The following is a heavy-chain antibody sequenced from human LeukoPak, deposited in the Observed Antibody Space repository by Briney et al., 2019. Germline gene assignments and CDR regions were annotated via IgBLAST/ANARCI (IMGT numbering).Heavy chain of an antibody. Sequence: PGGSLRLSCAASGFIFSSYEVNWVRQAPGKGLEWVSYISDRGTTMYYADSVKGRFTISRDNARNTLYLQMNSLRAEDTAVYYCARDGPGVVDPGSIHNFFDYWGQGTLVTVSA. CDR1: GFIFSSYE. CDR3: ARDGPGVVDPGSIHNFFDY. J-gene: IGHJ4*02. V-gene: IGHV3-48*03. CDR2: ISDRGTTM. D-gene: IGHD2-2*01.